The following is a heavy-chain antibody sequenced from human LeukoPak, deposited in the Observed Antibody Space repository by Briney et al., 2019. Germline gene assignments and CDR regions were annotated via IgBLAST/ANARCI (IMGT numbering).Heavy chain of an antibody. CDR2: IYISGTT. J-gene: IGHJ4*02. D-gene: IGHD1-26*01. CDR1: GDSISTYY. Sequence: SETLSLTCTVSGDSISTYYWSWIRQPPGKGLEWIGFIYISGTTSYNPSLKSRVTISVDTSKNQFSLNLSSVTAADTAVYYCARHGFQWELPNWGQGTLVTVPS. CDR3: ARHGFQWELPN. V-gene: IGHV4-4*09.